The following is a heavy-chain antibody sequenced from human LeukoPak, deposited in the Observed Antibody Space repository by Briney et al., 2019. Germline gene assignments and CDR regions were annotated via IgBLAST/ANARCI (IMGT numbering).Heavy chain of an antibody. V-gene: IGHV1-69*05. Sequence: ASVKVSCKASGYTFTSYAMHWVRQAPGQGLEWMGGIIPIFGTANYAQKFQGRVTITTDECTSTAYMELRSLRSDDTAVYYCARDCRSGGYFDYWGQGTLVTVSS. J-gene: IGHJ4*02. CDR1: GYTFTSYA. CDR3: ARDCRSGGYFDY. D-gene: IGHD3-10*01. CDR2: IIPIFGTA.